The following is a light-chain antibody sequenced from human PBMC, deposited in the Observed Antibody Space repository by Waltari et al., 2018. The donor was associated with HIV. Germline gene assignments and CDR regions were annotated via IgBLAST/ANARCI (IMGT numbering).Light chain of an antibody. CDR1: QSVTTN. Sequence: EIVMTQSPDTLSVSPGDSATLPCRASQSVTTNLAWYQQKPGQAPRLLFYASSTRATGLPDRFSGSGSGTEFTLTISSLQSEDSAVYYCQQDNHWPWTFGQGTTVEIK. CDR2: ASS. V-gene: IGKV3-15*01. J-gene: IGKJ1*01. CDR3: QQDNHWPWT.